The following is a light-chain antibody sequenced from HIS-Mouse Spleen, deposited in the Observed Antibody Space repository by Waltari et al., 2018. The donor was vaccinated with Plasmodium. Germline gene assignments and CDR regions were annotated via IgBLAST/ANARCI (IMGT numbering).Light chain of an antibody. CDR2: AAS. J-gene: IGKJ4*01. V-gene: IGKV1-39*01. Sequence: DIQMTQSPSSLSASVGDRVTITCRASQSISSYLNWYQQKPGKAPKLLIYAASSLQSGVPSRFSGSGSGTEFTLTISSLQPEDFATYYCQQLNSYPPFFGGGTKVEIK. CDR1: QSISSY. CDR3: QQLNSYPPF.